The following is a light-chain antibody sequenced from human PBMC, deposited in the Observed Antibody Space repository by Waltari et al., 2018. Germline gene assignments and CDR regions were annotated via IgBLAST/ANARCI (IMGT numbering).Light chain of an antibody. Sequence: QSALTQPRSVSGSPGQSVTISCTGTSNDVGGYNHVSWYQQSPGKAPKLMIYDVFNRPSGVPDRFSGSKSGTTASLTTSGLQAEDEADYHCCSYTSSSTWVFGGGTELTVL. CDR3: CSYTSSSTWV. J-gene: IGLJ3*02. CDR2: DVF. CDR1: SNDVGGYNH. V-gene: IGLV2-11*01.